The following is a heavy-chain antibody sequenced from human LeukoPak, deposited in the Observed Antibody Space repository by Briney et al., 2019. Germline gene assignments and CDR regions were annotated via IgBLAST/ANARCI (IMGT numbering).Heavy chain of an antibody. Sequence: PSETLSLTCTVSGGSISSYYWSWIRQPAGKGLEWIGRIYTSGSTNYNPSLKSRVTMSIDKSNNQFSLKLSSVTAADTAVYYCARDRREAPDYYYYMDVWGKGTTVTVSS. CDR1: GGSISSYY. CDR2: IYTSGST. CDR3: ARDRREAPDYYYYMDV. V-gene: IGHV4-4*07. D-gene: IGHD1-26*01. J-gene: IGHJ6*03.